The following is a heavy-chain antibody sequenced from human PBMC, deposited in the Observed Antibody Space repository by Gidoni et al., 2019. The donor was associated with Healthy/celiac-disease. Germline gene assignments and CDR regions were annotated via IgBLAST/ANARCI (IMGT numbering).Heavy chain of an antibody. D-gene: IGHD1-7*01. CDR3: ARSWGGTTSPYFDY. CDR2: INHSGST. V-gene: IGHV4-34*01. Sequence: QVQLQQWGAGLLKPSETLSLTCAVYGGSFSGYYWSWISQPPGKRLEWIGEINHSGSTNYSPSLKSRVTISVDTSKNQFSLKLSSVTAADTAVYYCARSWGGTTSPYFDYWGQGTLVTISS. J-gene: IGHJ4*02. CDR1: GGSFSGYY.